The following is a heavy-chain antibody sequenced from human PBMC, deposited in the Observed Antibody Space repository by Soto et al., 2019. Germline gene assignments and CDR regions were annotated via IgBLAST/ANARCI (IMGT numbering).Heavy chain of an antibody. CDR3: ARVGGSGRLRDYYGMDV. Sequence: NPSETLSLTCNVSGVSISSTSYNWGWIRQPPGKGLEWIGEINHSGSTNYNPSLKSRVTISVDTSKNQFSLKLSSVTAADMAVYYCARVGGSGRLRDYYGMDVWGQGTTFTVSS. J-gene: IGHJ6*02. V-gene: IGHV4-39*07. D-gene: IGHD3-10*01. CDR2: INHSGST. CDR1: GVSISSTSYN.